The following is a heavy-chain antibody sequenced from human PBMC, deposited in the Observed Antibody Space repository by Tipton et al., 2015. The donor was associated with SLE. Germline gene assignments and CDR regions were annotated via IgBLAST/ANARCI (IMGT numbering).Heavy chain of an antibody. CDR2: ISNTAGRS. CDR3: AKDRGSGFEY. D-gene: IGHD6-19*01. Sequence: SLRLSCVASGFTFRSYAMNWVRQAPGKGLEWVSAISNTAGRSYYADSVKGRFTISRDNSKNTLFLHLTSLRADDTAVYYCAKDRGSGFEYWGQGTLVTVSS. CDR1: GFTFRSYA. V-gene: IGHV3-23*01. J-gene: IGHJ4*02.